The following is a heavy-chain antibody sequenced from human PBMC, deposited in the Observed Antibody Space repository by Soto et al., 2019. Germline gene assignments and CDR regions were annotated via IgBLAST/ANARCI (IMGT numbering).Heavy chain of an antibody. CDR3: ASLVDTAMASLDY. Sequence: SVKVSCKASGGTFSSYAISWVRQAPGQGLEWMGGIIPIFGTANYAQKFQGRVTITADESTSTAYMELSSLRSEDTAVYYCASLVDTAMASLDYWGQGTLVTVSS. CDR1: GGTFSSYA. D-gene: IGHD5-18*01. J-gene: IGHJ4*02. CDR2: IIPIFGTA. V-gene: IGHV1-69*13.